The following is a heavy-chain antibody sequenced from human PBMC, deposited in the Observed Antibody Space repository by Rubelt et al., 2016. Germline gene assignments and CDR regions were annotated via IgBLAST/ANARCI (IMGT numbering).Heavy chain of an antibody. CDR2: ISSSGSTI. CDR1: GFTFSDYY. J-gene: IGHJ4*02. CDR3: ARDWGTGDSGWKLTLDY. V-gene: IGHV3-11*01. D-gene: IGHD6-19*01. Sequence: DKPGGSLRLSCAASGFTFSDYYMGWIRQAPGKGLEWVSYISSSGSTIYYADSVKGRFTISRDNAKNSLYLQMNSLRAEDTAVYYCARDWGTGDSGWKLTLDYCGQGTLVTVSS.